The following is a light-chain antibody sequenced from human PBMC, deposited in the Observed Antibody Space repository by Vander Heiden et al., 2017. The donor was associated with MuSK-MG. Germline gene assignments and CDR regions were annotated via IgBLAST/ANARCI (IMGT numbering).Light chain of an antibody. J-gene: IGKJ5*01. CDR2: GAS. V-gene: IGKV3-20*01. Sequence: EIVLTQPPGTLSLSPGERATLSCRASQSISSSYLAWYQQKPGQAPRLLIYGASSRATGIPDRFSGSGSGTDFTLTISRLEPEDFAVYYCQQYGSSPVTFGQGTRLEIK. CDR3: QQYGSSPVT. CDR1: QSISSSY.